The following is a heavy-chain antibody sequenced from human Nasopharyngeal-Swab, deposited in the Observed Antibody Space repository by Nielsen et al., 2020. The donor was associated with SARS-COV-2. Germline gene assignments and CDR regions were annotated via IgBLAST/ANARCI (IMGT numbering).Heavy chain of an antibody. D-gene: IGHD5-24*01. CDR1: GYTFTGYY. V-gene: IGHV1-2*02. CDR2: INPNSGGT. CDR3: EREEDGYNSDAFDI. J-gene: IGHJ3*02. Sequence: ASVKVSCKASGYTFTGYYMHWVRQAPGQGLEWMGWINPNSGGTNYAQKFQGRVTITADKSTSTAYMELSSLRSEDTAVYYCEREEDGYNSDAFDIWGQGTMVTVSS.